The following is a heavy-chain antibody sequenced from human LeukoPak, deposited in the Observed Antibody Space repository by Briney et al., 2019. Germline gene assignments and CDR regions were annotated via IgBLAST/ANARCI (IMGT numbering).Heavy chain of an antibody. V-gene: IGHV1-18*01. J-gene: IGHJ4*02. CDR2: SSGYNGNT. CDR3: ATEAYCGGDCYSYYFDY. D-gene: IGHD2-21*02. Sequence: GASVKVSCKASGYTFTSYGISWVRQAPGQGPEWMGWSSGYNGNTNYAQKLQGRVTMTEDTSTDTAYMELSSLRSEDTAVYYCATEAYCGGDCYSYYFDYWGQGTLVTVSS. CDR1: GYTFTSYG.